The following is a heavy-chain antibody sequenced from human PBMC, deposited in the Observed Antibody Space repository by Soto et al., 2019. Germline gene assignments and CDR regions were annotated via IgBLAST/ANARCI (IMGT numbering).Heavy chain of an antibody. CDR3: AKAAQTRDNWIDLGNWFEP. V-gene: IGHV1-69*01. D-gene: IGHD1-1*01. CDR2: IVPICGIA. J-gene: IGHJ5*02. Sequence: QVKLVQPGAEVKKPGSSVKVSCKDSGGTFSSYAIAWLRQAPGEGLEWIGEIVPICGIANYAQKFQGRGAITADEATNTVYVELSSLRSDDTAVYYCAKAAQTRDNWIDLGNWFEPWGQGTLVIVSS. CDR1: GGTFSSYA.